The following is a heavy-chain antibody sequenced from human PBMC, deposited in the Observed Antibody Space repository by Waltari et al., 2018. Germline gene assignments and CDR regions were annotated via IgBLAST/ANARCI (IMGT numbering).Heavy chain of an antibody. J-gene: IGHJ4*02. CDR1: GFTFSSHW. D-gene: IGHD4-17*01. CDR2: TKGDGSST. Sequence: EVQLEESGGGLVQPGGSLRLSCAASGFTFSSHWLHWVRQAPEKGRVWVSSTKGDGSSTSYADSVKGRFTISRDNAKNTVYLQMNSLRAEDTAVYYCSRDLQHGDFGRGRDYWGQGTLVTVSS. CDR3: SRDLQHGDFGRGRDY. V-gene: IGHV3-74*01.